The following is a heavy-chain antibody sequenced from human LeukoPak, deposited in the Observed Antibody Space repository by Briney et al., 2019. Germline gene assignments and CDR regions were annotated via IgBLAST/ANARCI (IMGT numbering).Heavy chain of an antibody. D-gene: IGHD3-22*01. J-gene: IGHJ3*02. V-gene: IGHV1-2*02. CDR1: GYTFTGYY. CDR2: INPNSGGT. CDR3: ARVQNYYDSSLYAFDI. Sequence: ASVKVSCKASGYTFTGYYMHWVRQAPGQGLEWMGWINPNSGGTNYAQKFQGRVTMTRDTSISTAYMELSRLRSDDTAVYYCARVQNYYDSSLYAFDIWGQGTTVTVSS.